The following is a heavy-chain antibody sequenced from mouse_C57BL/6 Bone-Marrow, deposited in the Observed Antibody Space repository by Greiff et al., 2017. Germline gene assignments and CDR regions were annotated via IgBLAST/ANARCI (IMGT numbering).Heavy chain of an antibody. D-gene: IGHD1-1*01. Sequence: VQLKESGGGLVKPGGSLKLSCAASGFTFSSYTMSWVRQTPEKRLEWVATISGGGGNTYYPDSVKGRFTISRDNAKNTLYLQMSSLRSEDTALXYCARDYYGSSYGYFDVWGTGTTVTVSS. CDR3: ARDYYGSSYGYFDV. CDR1: GFTFSSYT. J-gene: IGHJ1*03. V-gene: IGHV5-9*01. CDR2: ISGGGGNT.